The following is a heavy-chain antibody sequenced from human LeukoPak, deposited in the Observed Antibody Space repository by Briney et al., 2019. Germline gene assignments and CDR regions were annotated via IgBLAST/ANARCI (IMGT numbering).Heavy chain of an antibody. D-gene: IGHD2-8*01. CDR3: AKELYGNPSGY. V-gene: IGHV3-7*03. CDR2: IKQDETEK. CDR1: GFTFSSYS. J-gene: IGHJ4*02. Sequence: TGGSLRLSCAASGFTFSSYSMNWVRQAPGKGLEWVANIKQDETEKFYLGSVKGRFTISRDNAKNTLFLQMSSLRAGDTALYYCAKELYGNPSGYWGQGTRVTVSS.